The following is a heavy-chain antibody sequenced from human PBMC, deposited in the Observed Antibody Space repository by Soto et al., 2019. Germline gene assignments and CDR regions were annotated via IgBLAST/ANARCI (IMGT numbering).Heavy chain of an antibody. J-gene: IGHJ2*01. CDR1: GGSFSGYY. V-gene: IGHV4-34*01. Sequence: QVQLQQWGAGPLRPLETLSLTCGVSGGSFSGYYWAWIRQSPGKGLEWIGEINDRGSINYNPSLKSRVGISVDTSKNHYSLNLRYVTAADTAVYYCARESHDILTGPPWVWYFDLWGRGTLVTVSS. CDR3: ARESHDILTGPPWVWYFDL. CDR2: INDRGSI. D-gene: IGHD3-9*01.